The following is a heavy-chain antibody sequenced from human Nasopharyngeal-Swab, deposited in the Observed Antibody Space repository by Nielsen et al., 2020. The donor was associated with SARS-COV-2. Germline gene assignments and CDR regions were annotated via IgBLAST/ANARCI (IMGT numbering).Heavy chain of an antibody. J-gene: IGHJ4*02. D-gene: IGHD4-17*01. Sequence: SVKVSCKVSGGNFKNYAISWVRQAPGQGLEWMGGIIVNLGMTKYAQKFKDSVIINADESTGTAYMELSSLRSEDTAVYYCATWGIGYGENAHATFDSWGQGTQVTVSS. CDR2: IIVNLGMT. CDR1: GGNFKNYA. V-gene: IGHV1-69*10. CDR3: ATWGIGYGENAHATFDS.